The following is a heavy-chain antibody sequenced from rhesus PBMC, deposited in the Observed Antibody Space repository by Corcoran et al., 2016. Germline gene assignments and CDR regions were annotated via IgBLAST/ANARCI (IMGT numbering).Heavy chain of an antibody. CDR2: TYYRSKWYN. V-gene: IGHV6-1*01. Sequence: QVQLQESGPGLVKPSQTLSLTCAISGDSASSNSATWNSIRQSPSRGLEGLGRTYYRSKWYNDYAQSVQNRITINPDTSKNQFSLQLNSVTPEDMAVYYCARGGGSWNGRVYYFDYWGQGVLVTVSS. CDR3: ARGGGSWNGRVYYFDY. CDR1: GDSASSNSAT. D-gene: IGHD6-25*01. J-gene: IGHJ4*01.